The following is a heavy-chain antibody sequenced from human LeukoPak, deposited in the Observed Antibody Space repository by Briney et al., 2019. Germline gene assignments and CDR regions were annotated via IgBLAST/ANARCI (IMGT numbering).Heavy chain of an antibody. CDR1: GFTFSSYS. D-gene: IGHD2-15*01. CDR3: ASEWPGYCSGGSCYSGFY. Sequence: GGSLRLSCAASGFTFSSYSMNWVRQAPGKGLEWVSSISSSSSYIYYADSVKGRFTISRDNAKNSLYLQMNRLRAEDTAVYYCASEWPGYCSGGSCYSGFYWGRGTLVTVSS. J-gene: IGHJ4*02. V-gene: IGHV3-21*01. CDR2: ISSSSSYI.